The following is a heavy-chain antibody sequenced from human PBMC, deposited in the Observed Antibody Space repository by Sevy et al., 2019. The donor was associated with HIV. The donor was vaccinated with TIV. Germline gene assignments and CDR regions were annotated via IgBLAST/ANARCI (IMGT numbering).Heavy chain of an antibody. CDR2: FSFGCGRI. D-gene: IGHD2-8*01. V-gene: IGHV3-23*01. CDR1: GFTFAKYS. Sequence: GGSLRLSCAASGFTFAKYSMSWVRQAPGKGLEWVSTFSFGCGRINYADSVKGRFTISRDDSKNTLFLKVNSLRAEDTATYFCWREGCTQPHDYWGQGTLVTVSS. CDR3: WREGCTQPHDY. J-gene: IGHJ4*02.